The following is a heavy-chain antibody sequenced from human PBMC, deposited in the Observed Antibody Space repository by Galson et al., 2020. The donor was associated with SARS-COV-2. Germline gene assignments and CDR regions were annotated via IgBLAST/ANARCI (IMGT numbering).Heavy chain of an antibody. CDR2: VAYDGTTK. J-gene: IGHJ5*02. CDR1: GFTLSNYG. V-gene: IGHV3-30*03. Sequence: GGSLRLSCAASGFTLSNYGMHWVRQAPGKGLEWVALVAYDGTTKYYADSVKGRFTISRDNPKNTLYLEMNSLRVEDTGVYYCARDWGSSGWYNWFDPWGQGTLVSVSS. CDR3: ARDWGSSGWYNWFDP. D-gene: IGHD6-19*01.